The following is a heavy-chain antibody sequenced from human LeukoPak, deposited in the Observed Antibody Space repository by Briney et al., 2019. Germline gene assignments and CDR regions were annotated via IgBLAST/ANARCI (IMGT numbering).Heavy chain of an antibody. V-gene: IGHV3-23*01. CDR1: GFIFTKCA. Sequence: GGSLRLSCAASGFIFTKCAMTWVRQAPGKGLEWVSTISGSGGITYYADSVKGRFTISRDNSRNTLFLQMNNLRAEDTAVYYCAMNYYDSSRYFPFDFWGQGTLVTVSS. D-gene: IGHD3-22*01. CDR3: AMNYYDSSRYFPFDF. CDR2: ISGSGGIT. J-gene: IGHJ4*02.